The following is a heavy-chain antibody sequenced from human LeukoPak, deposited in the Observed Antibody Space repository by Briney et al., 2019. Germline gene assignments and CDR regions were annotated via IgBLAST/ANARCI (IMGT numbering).Heavy chain of an antibody. CDR1: GYTFTSYG. V-gene: IGHV1-18*01. Sequence: ASVKVSCKASGYTFTSYGISWVRQAPGQGLEWMGWISDYNGNTNYAQKLQGGVTMTTDTSTSTAYMELRSLRSDDTAVYYCARDGVYSSGWFYYYYGMDVWGQGTTVTVSS. J-gene: IGHJ6*02. CDR2: ISDYNGNT. D-gene: IGHD6-19*01. CDR3: ARDGVYSSGWFYYYYGMDV.